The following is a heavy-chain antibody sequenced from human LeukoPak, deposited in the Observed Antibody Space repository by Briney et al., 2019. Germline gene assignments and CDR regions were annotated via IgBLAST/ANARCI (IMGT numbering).Heavy chain of an antibody. D-gene: IGHD1-7*01. CDR3: VRHSGGTTYDY. CDR1: GGSITGYY. J-gene: IGHJ4*02. Sequence: SEALSLTCTVSGGSITGYYWSWIRQAPGKGLEWIAYISYSGSTSYNPSLRSRVTISVDTSKNLFSLNLSSLTAADTAVYYCVRHSGGTTYDYWGQGIQVTVSS. V-gene: IGHV4-59*08. CDR2: ISYSGST.